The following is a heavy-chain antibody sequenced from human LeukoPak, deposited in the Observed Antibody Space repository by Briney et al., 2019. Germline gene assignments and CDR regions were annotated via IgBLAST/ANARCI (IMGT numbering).Heavy chain of an antibody. Sequence: PGGSLRLSCAASGFTFSNYAMHWVRQAPGKGLEWVAVIYSGGSTYYADSVKGRFTISRDNSKNTLYLQMNSLRAEDTAVYYCARFATVTTPLDYWGQGTLVTVSS. CDR1: GFTFSNYA. V-gene: IGHV3-53*01. D-gene: IGHD4-17*01. CDR3: ARFATVTTPLDY. J-gene: IGHJ4*02. CDR2: IYSGGST.